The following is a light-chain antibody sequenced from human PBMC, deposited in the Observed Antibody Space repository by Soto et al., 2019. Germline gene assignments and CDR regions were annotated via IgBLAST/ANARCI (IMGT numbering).Light chain of an antibody. CDR2: RAS. CDR3: QQYYNLPSYT. CDR1: QDISNN. V-gene: IGKV1-33*01. J-gene: IGKJ2*01. Sequence: DIQMSQSPPSLSASVGDRVTITCQASQDISNNLNWYQHKPGKAPKLRIFRASNLETGVPSRFSGRGSGTHFTFTISSLQPEDIATYYCQQYYNLPSYTFGPGTKLEIK.